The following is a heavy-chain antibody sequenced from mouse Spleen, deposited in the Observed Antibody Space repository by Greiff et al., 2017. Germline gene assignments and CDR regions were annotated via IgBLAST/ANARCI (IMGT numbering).Heavy chain of an antibody. Sequence: VQLQQPGAELVKPGASVKLSCKASGYTFTSYWMQWVKQRPGQGLEWIGEIDPSDSYTNYNQKFKGKATLTVDTSSSTAYMQLSSLTSEDSAVYYCARRCDWYFDVWGTGTTVTVSS. CDR1: GYTFTSYW. CDR3: ARRCDWYFDV. J-gene: IGHJ1*03. CDR2: IDPSDSYT. V-gene: IGHV1-50*01.